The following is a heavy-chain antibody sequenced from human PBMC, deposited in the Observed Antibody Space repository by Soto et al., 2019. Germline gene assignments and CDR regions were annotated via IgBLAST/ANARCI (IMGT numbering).Heavy chain of an antibody. J-gene: IGHJ6*03. D-gene: IGHD2-2*02. CDR2: INSDGSST. CDR3: ARVGSCSSTSCYTGANYYYYMDV. CDR1: GFTFSSYW. Sequence: GGSLRLSCAASGFTFSSYWMHWVRQAPGKGLVWVSRINSDGSSTSYADSVKGRFTISRDNAKNTLYLQMNSLRAEDTAVYYCARVGSCSSTSCYTGANYYYYMDVWGKGTTVTVSS. V-gene: IGHV3-74*01.